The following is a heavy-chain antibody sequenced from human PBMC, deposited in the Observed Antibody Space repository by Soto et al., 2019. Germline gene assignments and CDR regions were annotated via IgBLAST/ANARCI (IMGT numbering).Heavy chain of an antibody. J-gene: IGHJ6*02. CDR1: GFTFTSYW. CDR3: GRDEVRNGVGV. Sequence: GGSLRLSFVASGFTFTSYWMSWVRQAPGKGLEWVANIKGDGSEKKYVDSVKGRFTISRDNAHNSVSLQMNSLRAEDTALYYCGRDEVRNGVGVWGQGTTVTVSS. CDR2: IKGDGSEK. V-gene: IGHV3-7*01.